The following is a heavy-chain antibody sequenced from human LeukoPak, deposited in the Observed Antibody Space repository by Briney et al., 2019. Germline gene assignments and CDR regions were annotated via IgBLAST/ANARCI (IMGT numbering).Heavy chain of an antibody. V-gene: IGHV4-31*03. CDR2: IYYSGST. CDR1: GGSISSGGYY. Sequence: SQTLSLTCTVSGGSISSGGYYWSWIRQHPGKGLEWIGYIYYSGSTYYNPSLKSRVTISVDTSKNQFSLKLSSVTAADTAVYYCARVRTYYDFWSGYYSSMVAWFDPWGQGTLVTVSS. CDR3: ARVRTYYDFWSGYYSSMVAWFDP. J-gene: IGHJ5*02. D-gene: IGHD3-3*01.